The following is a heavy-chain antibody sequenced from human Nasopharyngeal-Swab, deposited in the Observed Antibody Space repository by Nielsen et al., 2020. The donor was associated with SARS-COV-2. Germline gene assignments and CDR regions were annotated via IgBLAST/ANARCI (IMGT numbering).Heavy chain of an antibody. CDR1: GFTFDDYG. D-gene: IGHD6-25*01. CDR3: ARGSGYYDP. V-gene: IGHV3-74*01. Sequence: GESLKISCAASGFTFDDYGMHWVRQAPGKGLVWVSRIYIDGSTTNYADSVRGRFTISRDNAKNTVYMQMNNLRAEDTAVYYCARGSGYYDPWGQGTLVTVSS. CDR2: IYIDGSTT. J-gene: IGHJ5*02.